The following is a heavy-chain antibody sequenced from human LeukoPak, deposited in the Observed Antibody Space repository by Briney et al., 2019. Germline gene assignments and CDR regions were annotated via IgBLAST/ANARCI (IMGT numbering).Heavy chain of an antibody. CDR2: INAGNGNT. CDR1: GYTFTSYA. CDR3: ARVRGFGEIFFDY. J-gene: IGHJ4*02. D-gene: IGHD3-10*01. V-gene: IGHV1-3*01. Sequence: ASVKVSCTAPGYTFTSYAMHWVRQAPGQRLEWMGLINAGNGNTKYSQKFQGRVTITRDTSASTAYMELSSLRSEDTAVYSCARVRGFGEIFFDYWGQGTMVTVSS.